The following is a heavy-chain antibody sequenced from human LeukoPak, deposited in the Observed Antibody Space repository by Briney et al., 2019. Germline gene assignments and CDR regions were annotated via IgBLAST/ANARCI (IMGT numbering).Heavy chain of an antibody. Sequence: ASVKVSCKASGGTFSSYAISWVRQAPGQGLEGMGGIIPIFGTANYAQKFQGRVTITTDESTSPAYMELSSLRSEDTAVYYCASSPEDDYGDYVGLYYFDYWGQGTLVTVSS. CDR2: IIPIFGTA. D-gene: IGHD4-17*01. CDR1: GGTFSSYA. CDR3: ASSPEDDYGDYVGLYYFDY. J-gene: IGHJ4*02. V-gene: IGHV1-69*05.